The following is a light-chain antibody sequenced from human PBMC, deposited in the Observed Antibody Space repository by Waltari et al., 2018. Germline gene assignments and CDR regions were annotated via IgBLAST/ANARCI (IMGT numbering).Light chain of an antibody. CDR1: QSVGRS. Sequence: EIVLTQSPGTLSLSPGERATISCRASQSVGRSLAWYHQKPGLPPRLLIYDTSSRATGTPGRFSGSGSGTDFSLAISSLEPEDFAVYFCQHYVNLPVTFGQGTKVEI. J-gene: IGKJ1*01. CDR3: QHYVNLPVT. V-gene: IGKV3-20*01. CDR2: DTS.